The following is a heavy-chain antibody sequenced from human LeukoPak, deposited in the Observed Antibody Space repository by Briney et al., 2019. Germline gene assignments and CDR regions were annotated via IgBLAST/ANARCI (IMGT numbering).Heavy chain of an antibody. D-gene: IGHD3-22*01. CDR3: AAYYDSSGYYRKNDY. Sequence: SVKVSCKASGYTFTGYHIHWVRQAPGQGLEWMGGIIPIFGTANYAQKFQGRVTITTDESTSTAYMELSSLRSEDTAVYYCAAYYDSSGYYRKNDYWGQGTLVTVSS. CDR2: IIPIFGTA. CDR1: GYTFTGYH. J-gene: IGHJ4*02. V-gene: IGHV1-69*05.